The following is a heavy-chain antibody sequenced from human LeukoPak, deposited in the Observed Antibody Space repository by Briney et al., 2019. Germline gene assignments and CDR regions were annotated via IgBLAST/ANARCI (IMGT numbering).Heavy chain of an antibody. V-gene: IGHV4-59*08. CDR2: IYYSGST. Sequence: SETLSLTCTVSGGSISSYYWSWIRQPPGKGLEWIGYIYYSGSTNYNPSLKSRVTISVDTSKNQFSLKLSSVTAADTAVYYCARIGGERWLQLGAFDIWGQGTMVTVSS. CDR3: ARIGGERWLQLGAFDI. CDR1: GGSISSYY. J-gene: IGHJ3*02. D-gene: IGHD5-24*01.